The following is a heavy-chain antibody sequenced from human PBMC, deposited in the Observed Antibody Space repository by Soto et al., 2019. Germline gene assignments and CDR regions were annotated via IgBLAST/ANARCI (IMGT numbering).Heavy chain of an antibody. V-gene: IGHV1-18*01. CDR2: ISAYNRKT. CDR1: GYTFTNYG. Sequence: QAQLVQSGAEVKKPGASVKVSCKASGYTFTNYGISWVRQAPGQGLEWMGGISAYNRKTEYAQKFQGRVIMTTDTSTSSAYMELRSLRSDDTAVYYCARDRSSSSLWGQGTLVTVSS. J-gene: IGHJ4*02. D-gene: IGHD6-6*01. CDR3: ARDRSSSSL.